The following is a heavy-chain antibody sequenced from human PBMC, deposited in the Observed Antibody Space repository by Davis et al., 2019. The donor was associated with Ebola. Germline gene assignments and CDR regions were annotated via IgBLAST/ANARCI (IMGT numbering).Heavy chain of an antibody. CDR3: ARGSSTSSLYYYYYYMDV. CDR1: GYSISSGYY. Sequence: PSETLSLTCAVSGYSISSGYYWGWIRQPPGKGLEWIGSIYHSGSTYYNPSLKSRVTISVDTSKNQFSLKLSSVTAADTAVYYCARGSSTSSLYYYYYYMDVWGKGTTVTVSS. J-gene: IGHJ6*03. CDR2: IYHSGST. D-gene: IGHD2-2*01. V-gene: IGHV4-38-2*01.